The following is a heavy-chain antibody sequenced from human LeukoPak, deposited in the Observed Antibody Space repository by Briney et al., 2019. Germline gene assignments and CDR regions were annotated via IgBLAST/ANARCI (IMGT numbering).Heavy chain of an antibody. V-gene: IGHV3-66*01. J-gene: IGHJ3*02. D-gene: IGHD3-10*01. Sequence: GGSLRLSCAASGFTVSSNYMSWVRQAPGKGLEWVSVIYSGGSTYYADSVKGRFTISRDNSKNTLYLQMNSLRAEDTAVYYCARDIAMVRGAEAYDAFDIWGQGTMVTVSS. CDR3: ARDIAMVRGAEAYDAFDI. CDR1: GFTVSSNY. CDR2: IYSGGST.